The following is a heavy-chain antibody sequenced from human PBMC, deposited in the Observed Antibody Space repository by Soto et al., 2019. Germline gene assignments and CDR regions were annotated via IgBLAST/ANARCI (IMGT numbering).Heavy chain of an antibody. CDR2: ISWNSGSI. Sequence: EVQLVESGGGLVQPGRSLRLSCAASGFTFDDYAMHWVRQAPGKGLEWVSGISWNSGSIGYADSVKGRFTISRDNAKNSLYLQMNSLRAEDTALYYCAKDTVTTRWLASDAFDIWGQGTMVTVSS. V-gene: IGHV3-9*01. J-gene: IGHJ3*02. CDR1: GFTFDDYA. D-gene: IGHD4-17*01. CDR3: AKDTVTTRWLASDAFDI.